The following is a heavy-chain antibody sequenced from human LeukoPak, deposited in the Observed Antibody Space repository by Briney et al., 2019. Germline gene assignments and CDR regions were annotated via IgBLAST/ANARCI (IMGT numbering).Heavy chain of an antibody. J-gene: IGHJ3*02. CDR3: ASEEVPSAFDI. CDR1: GGSFSGYY. CDR2: INHSGST. Sequence: SETLSLTCAVYGGSFSGYYWSWIRQPPGKGLEWIGEINHSGSTNYNPTLKSRVTISVDTSKNQFSLKLSSVTAADTAVYYCASEEVPSAFDIWGQGTMVTVSS. V-gene: IGHV4-34*01.